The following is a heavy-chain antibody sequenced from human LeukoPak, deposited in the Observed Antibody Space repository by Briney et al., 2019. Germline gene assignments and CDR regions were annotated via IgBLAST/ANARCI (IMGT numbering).Heavy chain of an antibody. Sequence: SETLSLTCTVSGGSISSSSYYWGWIRQPPGKGLEWIGSIYYSGSTNYNPSLKSRVTMSVDTSKNQFSLKLSSVTAADTAVYYCAREGYCSSTSCHTDTFYFDYWGQGTLVTVSS. CDR3: AREGYCSSTSCHTDTFYFDY. D-gene: IGHD2-2*02. V-gene: IGHV4-39*07. J-gene: IGHJ4*02. CDR1: GGSISSSSYY. CDR2: IYYSGST.